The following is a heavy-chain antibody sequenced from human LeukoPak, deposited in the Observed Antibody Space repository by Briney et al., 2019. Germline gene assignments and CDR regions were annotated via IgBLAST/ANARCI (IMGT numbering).Heavy chain of an antibody. V-gene: IGHV3-15*01. CDR3: TASVDTAMITFDY. CDR2: IKSIADGGTI. CDR1: GFTFSHAW. D-gene: IGHD5-18*01. J-gene: IGHJ4*02. Sequence: GGSLRLSCAASGFTFSHAWMNWVRQAPGKGLEWVGRIKSIADGGTIDYAAPVKDRFTISRNDSKNTLYLQMNSLKTEDTAVCYCTASVDTAMITFDYWGRGTLVTVSS.